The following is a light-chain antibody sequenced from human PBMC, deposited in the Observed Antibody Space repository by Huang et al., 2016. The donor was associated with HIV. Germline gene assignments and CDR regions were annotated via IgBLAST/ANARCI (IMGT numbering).Light chain of an antibody. CDR1: QGISTS. Sequence: DIQITHPPSSRSASVGDSITITCRASQGISTSLSWFQQIPGKAPKSLIYAASSLHSGVPSKFTGSGSGTDFTLTISSLQPEDSATYYCQQYNDYPLTFGGGTKVEIK. V-gene: IGKV1-16*02. J-gene: IGKJ4*01. CDR3: QQYNDYPLT. CDR2: AAS.